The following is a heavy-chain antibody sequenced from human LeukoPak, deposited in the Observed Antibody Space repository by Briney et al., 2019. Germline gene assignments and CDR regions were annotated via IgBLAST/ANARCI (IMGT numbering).Heavy chain of an antibody. CDR1: GGSVSSGSYY. J-gene: IGHJ4*02. V-gene: IGHV4-61*01. CDR3: ARTVVGSGYFQFDY. Sequence: SETLSLTCTVSGGSVSSGSYYWSWIRQPPGKGLEWIGYIYYSGSTNYNPSLKSRVTISVDTSKNQFSLKLSSVTAADTAVYYCARTVVGSGYFQFDYWGQGTLVTVSP. D-gene: IGHD3-22*01. CDR2: IYYSGST.